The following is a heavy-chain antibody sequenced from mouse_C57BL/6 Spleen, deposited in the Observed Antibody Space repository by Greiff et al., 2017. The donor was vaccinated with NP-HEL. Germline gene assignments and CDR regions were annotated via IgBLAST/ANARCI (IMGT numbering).Heavy chain of an antibody. J-gene: IGHJ2*01. D-gene: IGHD1-1*01. V-gene: IGHV1-72*01. CDR1: GYTFTSYW. CDR2: IDPNSGGT. CDR3: ARSTTVVDYFDY. Sequence: QVQLQQSGAELVKPGASVKLSCKASGYTFTSYWMHWVKQRPGRDLEWIGRIDPNSGGTKYNEKFKSKATLTVDKPSSTAYMQLSSLTSEDSAVYYCARSTTVVDYFDYWGQGTTLTVSS.